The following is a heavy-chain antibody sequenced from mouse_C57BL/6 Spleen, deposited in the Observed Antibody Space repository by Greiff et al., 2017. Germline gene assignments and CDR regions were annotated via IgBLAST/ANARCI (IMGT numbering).Heavy chain of an antibody. D-gene: IGHD2-5*01. V-gene: IGHV14-1*01. CDR2: IDPEDGDT. Sequence: EVQLQQSGAELVRPGASVKLSCTASGFNIKDYYMHWVKQRPEQGLEWIGRIDPEDGDTEYAPKFQGKATMTADTSSNTAYLQLSSLTSEDTAVYYCTLYYSNYAFAYWGQGTLVTVSA. J-gene: IGHJ3*01. CDR3: TLYYSNYAFAY. CDR1: GFNIKDYY.